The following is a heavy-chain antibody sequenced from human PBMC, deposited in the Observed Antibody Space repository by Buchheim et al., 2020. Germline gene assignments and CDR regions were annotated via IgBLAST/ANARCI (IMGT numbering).Heavy chain of an antibody. D-gene: IGHD2-2*01. CDR2: ISYDGSNK. J-gene: IGHJ6*03. Sequence: QVQLVESGGGVVQPGRSLRLSCAASGFTFTSYGMHWVRQAPGKGLEWVAVISYDGSNKYYAGSVKGRFTISRHNSKNTLYPQMHSLRAEDTAVYYCAKGIGYCSSTSCYYYMDVWGKGTT. CDR3: AKGIGYCSSTSCYYYMDV. V-gene: IGHV3-30*18. CDR1: GFTFTSYG.